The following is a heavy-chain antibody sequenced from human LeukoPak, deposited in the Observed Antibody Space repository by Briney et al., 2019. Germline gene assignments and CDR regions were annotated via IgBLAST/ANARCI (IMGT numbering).Heavy chain of an antibody. D-gene: IGHD3-22*01. CDR3: AGTYYYDSSGAGDP. CDR1: GFTFSDYY. CDR2: ISSSGSTI. V-gene: IGHV3-11*04. Sequence: GGSLRLSCAASGFTFSDYYMSWIRQAPGKGLEWVSYISSSGSTIYYADSVKGRFTISRDNAKNSLYLQMNSLRAEDTAVYYCAGTYYYDSSGAGDPWGQGTLDTVSS. J-gene: IGHJ5*02.